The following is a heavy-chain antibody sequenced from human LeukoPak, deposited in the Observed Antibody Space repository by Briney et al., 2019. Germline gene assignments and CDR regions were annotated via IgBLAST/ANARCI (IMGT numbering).Heavy chain of an antibody. J-gene: IGHJ4*02. CDR2: IYPGDSDT. CDR3: ARSTDSSGYYDLWDY. D-gene: IGHD3-22*01. CDR1: GYSLTSYW. V-gene: IGHV5-51*01. Sequence: GESLKISCKGSGYSLTSYWIGWVRQMPGKGLEWMWIIYPGDSDTRYSPSFQGQVTISADNSISTAYLQWSSLKASDTAMYYCARSTDSSGYYDLWDYWGQGTLVTVSS.